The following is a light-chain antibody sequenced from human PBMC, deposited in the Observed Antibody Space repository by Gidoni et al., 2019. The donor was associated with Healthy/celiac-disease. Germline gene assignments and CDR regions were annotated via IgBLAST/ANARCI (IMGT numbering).Light chain of an antibody. CDR3: QQRSNWPTT. V-gene: IGKV3-11*01. CDR2: DAS. CDR1: QSVSSD. Sequence: EIVLTQSPATLSLSPGERATLSCRASQSVSSDLAWYQQKPGQAPRLLIYDASNRATGIPARFSGSGSGTDFTLTISSLEPEDFAVYYCQQRSNWPTTFGQXTRLEIK. J-gene: IGKJ5*01.